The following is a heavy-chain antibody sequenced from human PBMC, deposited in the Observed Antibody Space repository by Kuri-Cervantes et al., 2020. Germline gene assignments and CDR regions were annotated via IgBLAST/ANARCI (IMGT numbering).Heavy chain of an antibody. V-gene: IGHV3-21*01. CDR3: ARVLGRDYYYDSSGYYRRDY. D-gene: IGHD3-22*01. J-gene: IGHJ4*02. CDR2: ISSSSSYM. Sequence: LSLTCAASGFTFSSYSMNWVRQAPGKGLEWVSSISSSSSYMYYADSVKGRFTISRDNAKNSLYLQMNSLRAEDTAVYYCARVLGRDYYYDSSGYYRRDYWGQGTLVTVSS. CDR1: GFTFSSYS.